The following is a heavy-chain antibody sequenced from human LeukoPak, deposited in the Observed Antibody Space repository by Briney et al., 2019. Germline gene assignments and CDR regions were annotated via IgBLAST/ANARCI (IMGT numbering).Heavy chain of an antibody. CDR3: ARGGPNRYQPLDKLDY. CDR1: GYTFTGYY. Sequence: ASVKVSCKASGYTFTGYYMHWVRQAPGQGLEWMGWINPNSGGTNYAQKFQGRVTMTRDTSISTAYMELSRLRSDDTAVYYCARGGPNRYQPLDKLDYWGQGTLVTVSS. V-gene: IGHV1-2*02. CDR2: INPNSGGT. J-gene: IGHJ4*02. D-gene: IGHD2-2*01.